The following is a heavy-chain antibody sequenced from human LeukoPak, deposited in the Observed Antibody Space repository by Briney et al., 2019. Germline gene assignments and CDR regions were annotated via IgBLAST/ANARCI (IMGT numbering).Heavy chain of an antibody. V-gene: IGHV1-46*01. J-gene: IGHJ4*02. CDR3: ARASVVVPAAMGDY. CDR1: GYTFTSYY. D-gene: IGHD2-2*01. Sequence: ASVKVSCKASGYTFTSYYTHWVRQAPGQGLEWMGIINPSGGSTSYARKFQGRVTMTRDTSTSTVYMELSSLRSEDMAVYYCARASVVVPAAMGDYWGQGTLVTVSS. CDR2: INPSGGST.